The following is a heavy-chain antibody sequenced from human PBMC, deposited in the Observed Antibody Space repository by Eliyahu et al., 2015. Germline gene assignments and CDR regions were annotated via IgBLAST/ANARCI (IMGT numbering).Heavy chain of an antibody. D-gene: IGHD6-19*01. J-gene: IGHJ6*02. CDR1: GYTFTSYX. CDR3: ARERGSSAAYYYYYGMDV. CDR2: INPSGGST. Sequence: QVQLVQSGAEVKKPGASVXVSCKASGYTFTSYXMXXVRQAPGQGLEWMGIINPSGGSTSYAQKXQGRVTMTRDTSTSTVYMELSSLRSEDTAVYYCARERGSSAAYYYYYGMDVWGQGTTVTVSS. V-gene: IGHV1-46*01.